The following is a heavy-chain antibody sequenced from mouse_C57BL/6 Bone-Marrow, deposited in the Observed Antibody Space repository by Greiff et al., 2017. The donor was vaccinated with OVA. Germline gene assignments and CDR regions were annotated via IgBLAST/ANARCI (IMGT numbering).Heavy chain of an antibody. CDR3: ARVGPRGFAY. D-gene: IGHD3-3*01. CDR2: ISDGGSYT. Sequence: EVQLVESGGGLVKPGGSLKLSCAASGFTFSSYAMSWVRQTPEKRLAWVATISDGGSYTYYPDNVKGRFTISRDNAKNNLYLQMSHLKSEDTAMYYCARVGPRGFAYWGQGTLVTVSA. V-gene: IGHV5-4*01. J-gene: IGHJ3*01. CDR1: GFTFSSYA.